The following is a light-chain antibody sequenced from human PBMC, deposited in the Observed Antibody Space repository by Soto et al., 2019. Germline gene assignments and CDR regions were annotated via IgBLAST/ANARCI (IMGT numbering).Light chain of an antibody. Sequence: IQLTQSTSSLTASVGDRISMCWRASQGISSYLAWYQQKPGKAPKLLIYAASTLQSGVPSRFIVTGSGTDFTLTCGSLQPEDLATYSWQQLNSYPLTIGGGTKVDIK. CDR1: QGISSY. CDR2: AAS. CDR3: QQLNSYPLT. J-gene: IGKJ4*01. V-gene: IGKV1-9*01.